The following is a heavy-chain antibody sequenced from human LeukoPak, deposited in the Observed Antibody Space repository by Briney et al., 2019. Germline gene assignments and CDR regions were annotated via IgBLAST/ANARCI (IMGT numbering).Heavy chain of an antibody. J-gene: IGHJ3*02. CDR2: ISAYNGNT. CDR1: GYTFTSYG. V-gene: IGHV1-18*04. D-gene: IGHD5-18*01. Sequence: GASVKVSCKASGYTFTSYGISWVRQAPGQGLEWMGWISAYNGNTNYAQKLQGRVTMTTDTSTSTAYMELRSLRSDDTAVYYCARDTMDTAMDDAFDIWGQGTMVTVSS. CDR3: ARDTMDTAMDDAFDI.